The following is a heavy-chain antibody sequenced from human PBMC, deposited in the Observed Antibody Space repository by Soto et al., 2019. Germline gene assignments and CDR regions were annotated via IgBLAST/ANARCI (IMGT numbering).Heavy chain of an antibody. CDR3: AAGGVLPRYY. CDR2: IYHSGST. Sequence: TLSLTCAVSGGSISSGGYSWSWIRQPPGKGLEWIGYIYHSGSTYYNPSLKSRVTISVDRSKNQFSLKLSSVTAADTAVYYCAAGGVLPRYYWGQGTLVTVSS. D-gene: IGHD2-15*01. CDR1: GGSISSGGYS. V-gene: IGHV4-30-2*01. J-gene: IGHJ4*02.